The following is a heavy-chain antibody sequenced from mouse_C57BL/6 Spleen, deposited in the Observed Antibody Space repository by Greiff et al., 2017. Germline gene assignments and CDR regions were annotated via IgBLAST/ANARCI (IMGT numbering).Heavy chain of an antibody. CDR3: TRSYYSKDY. CDR2: IDPETGGT. Sequence: QVQLKESGAELVRPGASVTLSCKASGYTFTDYEMHWVKQTPVHGLEWIGAIDPETGGTAYNQKFKGKAILTADKSSSTAYMELRSLTSEDSAVYYCTRSYYSKDYWGQGTTLTVSS. D-gene: IGHD2-5*01. CDR1: GYTFTDYE. J-gene: IGHJ2*01. V-gene: IGHV1-15*01.